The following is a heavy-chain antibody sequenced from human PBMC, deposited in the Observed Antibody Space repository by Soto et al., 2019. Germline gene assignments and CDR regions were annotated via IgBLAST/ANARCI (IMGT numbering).Heavy chain of an antibody. D-gene: IGHD3-10*01. CDR3: ARDGSGSFFFYYFDY. J-gene: IGHJ4*02. Sequence: PSETLSLTCAVYGGSFSGYYWSWIRQPPGKGLEWIGEINHSGSTNYNPSLKSRVTISVDTSKNQFSLKLSSVTAADTAVYYCARDGSGSFFFYYFDYWGQGTLVTVSS. CDR2: INHSGST. CDR1: GGSFSGYY. V-gene: IGHV4-34*01.